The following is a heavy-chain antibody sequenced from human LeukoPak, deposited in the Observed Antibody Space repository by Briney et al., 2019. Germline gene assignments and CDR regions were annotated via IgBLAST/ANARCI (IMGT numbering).Heavy chain of an antibody. CDR1: GFTVITNY. Sequence: PGGSLRLSCAVSGFTVITNYMNWVRQAPGKGLEWVSVVYSGGSTFYADSVKGRFTIYRDNSKNTLYLQMNNLRAEDTAVYYCARLANPSGYWDWGQGTLVTVSS. V-gene: IGHV3-53*01. D-gene: IGHD3-22*01. CDR3: ARLANPSGYWD. CDR2: VYSGGST. J-gene: IGHJ4*02.